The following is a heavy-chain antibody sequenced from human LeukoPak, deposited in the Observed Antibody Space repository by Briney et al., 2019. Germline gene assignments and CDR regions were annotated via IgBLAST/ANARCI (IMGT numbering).Heavy chain of an antibody. V-gene: IGHV4-34*01. CDR2: INHSGST. D-gene: IGHD4-17*01. Sequence: PSETLSLTCAVYGGSFSGYYWSWIRQPPGKGLEWIGEINHSGSTNYNPSLKSRVTISVDTSKNQFSLKLSSVTAADTAVYYCARGGCYGDYGLDYWGQGTLVTVSS. CDR3: ARGGCYGDYGLDY. CDR1: GGSFSGYY. J-gene: IGHJ4*02.